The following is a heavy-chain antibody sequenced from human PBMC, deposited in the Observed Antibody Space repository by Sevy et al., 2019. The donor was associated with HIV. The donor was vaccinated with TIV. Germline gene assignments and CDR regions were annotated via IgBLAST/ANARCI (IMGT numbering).Heavy chain of an antibody. CDR2: ISSSSSTV. Sequence: GGSLRLSCAASGFTFSSYSMNWVRQAPGKGLEWVSYISSSSSTVYYADSVKGRLTISRDNDKNLMYLQINSQRAVDTAMNYWARNDTVRGVITTHDYYYGMDVWGQGTTVTVSS. CDR3: ARNDTVRGVITTHDYYYGMDV. J-gene: IGHJ6*02. D-gene: IGHD3-10*01. CDR1: GFTFSSYS. V-gene: IGHV3-48*01.